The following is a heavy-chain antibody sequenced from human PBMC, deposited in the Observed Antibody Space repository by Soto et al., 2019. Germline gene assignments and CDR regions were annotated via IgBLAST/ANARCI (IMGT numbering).Heavy chain of an antibody. D-gene: IGHD2-21*02. Sequence: PSETLSLTCTVSGGSISSGDYYWSWIRQPPGKGLEWIGYIYYSGSTYYNPSLKSRVTISVDTSKNQFSLKLSSVTAADTAVYYCARAYCGGDCYPTDYWGQATLVTVSS. CDR1: GGSISSGDYY. V-gene: IGHV4-30-4*01. CDR2: IYYSGST. CDR3: ARAYCGGDCYPTDY. J-gene: IGHJ4*02.